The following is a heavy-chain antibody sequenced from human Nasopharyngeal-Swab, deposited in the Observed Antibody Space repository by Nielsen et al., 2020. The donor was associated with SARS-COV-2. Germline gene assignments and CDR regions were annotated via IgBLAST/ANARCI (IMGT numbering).Heavy chain of an antibody. V-gene: IGHV1-46*01. CDR2: INPSGGGT. CDR3: ARVTRPDYGLFGYYYYGMDV. J-gene: IGHJ6*02. Sequence: ASVKVSCKASRYTFTSYYMHWVRQAPGRGLEWMGIINPSGGGTNYAQTFQGRVTITADESTSTAYMELSSLRSEDTAVYYCARVTRPDYGLFGYYYYGMDVWGQGTTVTVSS. CDR1: RYTFTSYY. D-gene: IGHD4-17*01.